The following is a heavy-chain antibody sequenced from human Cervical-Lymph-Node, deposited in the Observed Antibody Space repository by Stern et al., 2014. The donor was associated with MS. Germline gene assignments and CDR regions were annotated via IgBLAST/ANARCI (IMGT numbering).Heavy chain of an antibody. V-gene: IGHV3-33*01. Sequence: VQLVESGGGVVRPGRSLRLSCAASGFTFRTYGMHWVRQAPGQGLEWVAVIWYDGSNENYADSVRGRFTISRDNSKNTLYLQMNSLRAEDTALYYCAGAYSAGWFDYWGQGTLVTVSS. D-gene: IGHD4/OR15-4a*01. CDR3: AGAYSAGWFDY. CDR1: GFTFRTYG. CDR2: IWYDGSNE. J-gene: IGHJ4*02.